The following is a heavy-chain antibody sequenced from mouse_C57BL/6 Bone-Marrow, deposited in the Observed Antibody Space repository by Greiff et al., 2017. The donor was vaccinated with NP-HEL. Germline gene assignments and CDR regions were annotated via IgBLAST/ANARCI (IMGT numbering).Heavy chain of an antibody. CDR2: INPSSGYT. V-gene: IGHV1-4*01. J-gene: IGHJ4*01. Sequence: VQLVESGAELARPGASVKMSCKASGYTFTSYTMHWVKQRPGQGLEWIGYINPSSGYTKYNQKFKDKATLTADKSSSTAYMQLSSLTSEDSAVYYCARLGLGDAMDYWGQGTSVTVSS. CDR3: ARLGLGDAMDY. CDR1: GYTFTSYT.